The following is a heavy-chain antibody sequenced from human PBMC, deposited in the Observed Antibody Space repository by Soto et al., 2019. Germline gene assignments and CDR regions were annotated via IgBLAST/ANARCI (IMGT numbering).Heavy chain of an antibody. CDR1: GFTFSSYA. CDR3: AKDRNFGVVIISVFDY. CDR2: ISGSGGST. V-gene: IGHV3-23*01. Sequence: GGSLRLSCAASGFTFSSYAMSWVRQAPGKGLEWVSAISGSGGSTYYADSVKGRFTISRDNSKNTLYLQMNSLRAEDTAVYYCAKDRNFGVVIISVFDYWGQGTLVTVSS. D-gene: IGHD3-3*01. J-gene: IGHJ4*02.